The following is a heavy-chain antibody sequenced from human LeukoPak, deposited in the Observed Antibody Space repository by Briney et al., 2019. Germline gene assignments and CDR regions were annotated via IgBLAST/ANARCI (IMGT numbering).Heavy chain of an antibody. J-gene: IGHJ4*02. Sequence: SETLSLTCAVSGGSISSGGYSWSWIRQPPGKSLEWIGYIYHSGSTYYNPSLKSRVTISVDRSKNQFSLKLSSVTAADTAVYYCARGLRWFDYWGQGTLVTVSS. D-gene: IGHD4-17*01. CDR1: GGSISSGGYS. V-gene: IGHV4-30-2*01. CDR2: IYHSGST. CDR3: ARGLRWFDY.